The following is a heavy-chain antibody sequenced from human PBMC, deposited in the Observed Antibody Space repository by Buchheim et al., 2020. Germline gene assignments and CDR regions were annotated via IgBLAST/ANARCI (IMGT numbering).Heavy chain of an antibody. J-gene: IGHJ4*02. Sequence: QLQLQESGSGLVKPSQTLSLTCAVSGGSISSGGYSWSWIRQPPGKGLEWIGYIYYSGSTNYNPSLKSRVTISVDTSKNQFSLKLSSVTAADTAVYYCARGSVWELQTPYYFDYWGQGTL. CDR3: ARGSVWELQTPYYFDY. V-gene: IGHV4-30-2*01. CDR2: IYYSGST. CDR1: GGSISSGGYS. D-gene: IGHD1-26*01.